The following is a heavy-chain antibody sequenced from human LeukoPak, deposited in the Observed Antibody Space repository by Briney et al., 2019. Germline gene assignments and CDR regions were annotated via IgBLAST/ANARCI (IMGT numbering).Heavy chain of an antibody. V-gene: IGHV3-21*04. J-gene: IGHJ4*02. CDR2: ISSSSSYI. CDR3: AKDRGVPAAILDY. Sequence: GGSLRLSCAASGFTFSSYSMNWVRQAPGKGLEWVSSISSSSSYIYYADSVKGRFTISRDNAKNSLYLQMNSLRAEDTALYYCAKDRGVPAAILDYWGQGTLVTVSS. D-gene: IGHD2-2*01. CDR1: GFTFSSYS.